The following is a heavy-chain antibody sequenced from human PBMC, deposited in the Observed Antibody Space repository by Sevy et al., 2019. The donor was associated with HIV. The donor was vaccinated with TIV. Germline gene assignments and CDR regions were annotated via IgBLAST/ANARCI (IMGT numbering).Heavy chain of an antibody. J-gene: IGHJ6*03. D-gene: IGHD1-26*01. CDR2: IYTSGST. CDR3: ARDYSGIYYEYYYYMDV. V-gene: IGHV4-4*07. CDR1: GGSISSYY. Sequence: SETLSLTCTVSGGSISSYYWSWIRQPAGKGLEWIGRIYTSGSTNYNPSLKSRVTMSVDTSKNQFSLKLSSVTAADTAVYYCARDYSGIYYEYYYYMDVWGKGTTVTVSS.